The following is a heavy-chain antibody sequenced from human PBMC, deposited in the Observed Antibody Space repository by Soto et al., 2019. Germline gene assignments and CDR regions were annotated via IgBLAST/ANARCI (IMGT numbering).Heavy chain of an antibody. D-gene: IGHD3-22*01. Sequence: SGPTLVNPTQTLTLTCTSSGFSLSTSGMCVNWIRQPPGKALEWLALIDWDDDKYYSTSLKTRLTISKDTSKNQVVLTMTNMDPVDTATYYCARYLYYYDSSGYYPRGDYYYGMDVWGQGTTVTVSS. V-gene: IGHV2-70*01. CDR3: ARYLYYYDSSGYYPRGDYYYGMDV. CDR2: IDWDDDK. CDR1: GFSLSTSGMC. J-gene: IGHJ6*02.